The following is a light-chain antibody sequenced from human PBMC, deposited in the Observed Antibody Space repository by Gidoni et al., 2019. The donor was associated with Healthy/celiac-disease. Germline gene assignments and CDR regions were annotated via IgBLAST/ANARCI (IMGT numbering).Light chain of an antibody. CDR1: QNISSY. J-gene: IGKJ3*01. CDR2: AAS. Sequence: DIQMTQSPSSLSASVGDRVTITCGASQNISSYLHWYQQKPGKAPKLLIYAASSLQSGVPSRFSGSGSGTDFTLTISSLQPEDFATYYCQQSYSTPLTFXPXTKVDIK. V-gene: IGKV1-39*01. CDR3: QQSYSTPLT.